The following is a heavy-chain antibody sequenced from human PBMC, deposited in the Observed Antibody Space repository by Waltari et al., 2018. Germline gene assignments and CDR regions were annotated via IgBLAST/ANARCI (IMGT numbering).Heavy chain of an antibody. CDR1: GGSISSGCYY. CDR3: ARGRNCSGGSCYSGNWFDP. D-gene: IGHD2-15*01. CDR2: IYHSGST. J-gene: IGHJ5*02. Sequence: QVQLQESGPGLVTPSQTLSLTCTVSGGSISSGCYYWSWIRQHPGKGLEWIGYIYHSGSTYYNPSLKSRVTISVDRSKNQFSLKLSSVTAADTAVYYCARGRNCSGGSCYSGNWFDPWGQGTLVTVSS. V-gene: IGHV4-31*03.